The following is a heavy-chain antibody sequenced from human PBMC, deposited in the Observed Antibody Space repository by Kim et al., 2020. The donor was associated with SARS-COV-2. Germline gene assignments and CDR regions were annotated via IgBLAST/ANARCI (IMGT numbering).Heavy chain of an antibody. D-gene: IGHD1-1*01. CDR2: ISGSGDNT. CDR1: GFTFSSYG. CDR3: AKDRIDTGNYYGMDV. V-gene: IGHV3-23*01. Sequence: GGSLRLSCAVSGFTFSSYGMNWVRQAPGKGLEWVSTISGSGDNTDYADSVKGRFTISRDNSKQTLSLEMRSLRAGDMAVYYCAKDRIDTGNYYGMDVWGQGTTVIVSS. J-gene: IGHJ6*02.